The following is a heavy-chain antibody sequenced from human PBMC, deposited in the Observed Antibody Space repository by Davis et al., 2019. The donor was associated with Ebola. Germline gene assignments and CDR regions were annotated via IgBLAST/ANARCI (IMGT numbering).Heavy chain of an antibody. J-gene: IGHJ4*02. CDR3: ARESSGWSRYFDY. D-gene: IGHD6-19*01. CDR1: GFTVSSNY. V-gene: IGHV3-53*01. CDR2: IYSGGST. Sequence: PGGSLRLSCAASGFTVSSNYMSWVRQAPGKGLEWVSVIYSGGSTYYADSVKGRFTISRDNSKNTLYLQMNSLRAEDTAVYYCARESSGWSRYFDYWGQGTLVTVSS.